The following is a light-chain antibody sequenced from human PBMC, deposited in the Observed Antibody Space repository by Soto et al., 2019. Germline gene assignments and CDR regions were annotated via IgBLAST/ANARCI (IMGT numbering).Light chain of an antibody. Sequence: EIVLTQSPATLSLSPGERATLSCRASQSVSIYLAWYQQKPGQTPRLLIYDASNRATGIPARFSGSGSGTDFTLTISSLEPEDFAVYYCQQRSSWPRTFGQGTKLEIK. CDR2: DAS. V-gene: IGKV3-11*01. J-gene: IGKJ2*01. CDR3: QQRSSWPRT. CDR1: QSVSIY.